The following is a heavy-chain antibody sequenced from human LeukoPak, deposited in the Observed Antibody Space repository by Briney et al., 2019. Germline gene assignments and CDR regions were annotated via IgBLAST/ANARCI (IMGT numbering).Heavy chain of an antibody. D-gene: IGHD1-26*01. CDR3: VRDVGYAFDI. Sequence: GGSLRRSCSASGFTFSSYSMNWVRQAPGKGLEWISYISGSTTKFYVDSVKGRFTISRDNAKNSLYLQMNSLRDEDTAVYYCVRDVGYAFDIWGQGTMVTVSS. J-gene: IGHJ3*02. CDR1: GFTFSSYS. CDR2: ISGSTTK. V-gene: IGHV3-48*02.